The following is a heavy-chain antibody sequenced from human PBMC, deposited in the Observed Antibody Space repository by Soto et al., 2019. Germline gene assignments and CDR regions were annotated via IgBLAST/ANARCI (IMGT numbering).Heavy chain of an antibody. Sequence: GGSLRLSCAASGFTFSSYGMHWVRQAPGKGLEWVAVISYDGSNKYYADSVKGRFTISRDNSKNTLYLQMNSLRAEDTAVYYCAKDLEDDLNYYGMDVWGQGTTVTVSS. J-gene: IGHJ6*02. V-gene: IGHV3-30*18. CDR3: AKDLEDDLNYYGMDV. CDR2: ISYDGSNK. D-gene: IGHD2-15*01. CDR1: GFTFSSYG.